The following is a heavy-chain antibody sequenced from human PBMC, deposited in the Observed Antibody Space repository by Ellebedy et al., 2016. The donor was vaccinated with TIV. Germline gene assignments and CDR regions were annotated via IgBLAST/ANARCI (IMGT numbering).Heavy chain of an antibody. CDR3: ARNYYGSGIPSFDY. D-gene: IGHD3-10*01. Sequence: MPSETLSLTCTVSGGSISSYYGSWIRQPPGKGLEWIGYIYYSGSTNYNPSLKSRVTISVDTSKNQFSLKLSSVTAADTAVYYCARNYYGSGIPSFDYWGQGTLVTVSS. V-gene: IGHV4-59*08. CDR2: IYYSGST. J-gene: IGHJ4*02. CDR1: GGSISSYY.